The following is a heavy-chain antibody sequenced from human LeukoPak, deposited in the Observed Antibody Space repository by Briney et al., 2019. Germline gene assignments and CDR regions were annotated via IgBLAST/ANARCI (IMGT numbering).Heavy chain of an antibody. Sequence: GGALRLSCAGSGFTLSNYWMTWVRQAPGKGRDWVANIKEDGSEKYYVDSVKGRFTISRDNAKNSLYLQMNSLRAEDTAVYYCARDPSSDAFDIWGQGTMVTVSS. V-gene: IGHV3-7*05. J-gene: IGHJ3*02. CDR1: GFTLSNYW. CDR2: IKEDGSEK. CDR3: ARDPSSDAFDI.